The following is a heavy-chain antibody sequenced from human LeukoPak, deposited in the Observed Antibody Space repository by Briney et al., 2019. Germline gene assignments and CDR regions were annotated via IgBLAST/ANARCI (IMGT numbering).Heavy chain of an antibody. CDR1: GFTFNNYW. V-gene: IGHV3-74*01. D-gene: IGHD5-18*01. Sequence: GGSLRLSCAASGFTFNNYWMHWVRQAPGKGLVWVSRINSDGSSTTYADSVKGRFTMSRDNAKNTLYLQMNSLRAEDRAVYYCARGGITAMDGCWGQGTLVTVSS. CDR2: INSDGSST. CDR3: ARGGITAMDGC. J-gene: IGHJ4*02.